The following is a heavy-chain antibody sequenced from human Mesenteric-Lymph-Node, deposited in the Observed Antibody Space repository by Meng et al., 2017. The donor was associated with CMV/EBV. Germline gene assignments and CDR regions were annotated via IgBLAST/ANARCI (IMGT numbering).Heavy chain of an antibody. CDR2: ISDSGST. J-gene: IGHJ6*02. D-gene: IGHD4-17*01. CDR3: ARVRGNYGAYGYYYYYPMDV. Sequence: LRLSCTVSGGSISSYYWTWIRQPPGKGLEWIGHISDSGSTNYNPSLESRVTISVDTSKNQFSLKLSSVTAADTAVYYCARVRGNYGAYGYYYYYPMDVWGQGTTVTVSS. V-gene: IGHV4-59*01. CDR1: GGSISSYY.